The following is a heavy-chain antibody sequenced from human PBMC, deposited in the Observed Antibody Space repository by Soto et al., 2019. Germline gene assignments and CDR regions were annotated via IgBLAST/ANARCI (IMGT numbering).Heavy chain of an antibody. CDR1: GFTFGNYA. J-gene: IGHJ4*02. V-gene: IGHV3-30*15. CDR2: ISYDGTKK. CDR3: ASDQPEY. Sequence: QVQLVESGGGVVQPGRSLRLACESYGFTFGNYAMHWVRQAPGKGLEWVAGISYDGTKKYYADSVEGRFTICRDNSKHTMYLQISGLRTVDTALYYCASDQPEYWGQGTLVIVSS. D-gene: IGHD6-6*01.